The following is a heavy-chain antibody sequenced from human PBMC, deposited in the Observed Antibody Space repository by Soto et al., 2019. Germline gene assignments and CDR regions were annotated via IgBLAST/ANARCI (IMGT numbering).Heavy chain of an antibody. J-gene: IGHJ4*02. V-gene: IGHV4-31*03. CDR1: GGSISSGGYC. CDR3: ARGGITIFGVANYFDF. Sequence: QVQLQEAGPGLVKPSQTLSLTGTVSGGSISSGGYCWSWIRQHPGKGLEWIGYIYYSGSTYYNPSLKSRVTISVDTSKNQFSLKLSSVTAADTAVYYCARGGITIFGVANYFDFWGQGTLVTVSS. D-gene: IGHD3-3*01. CDR2: IYYSGST.